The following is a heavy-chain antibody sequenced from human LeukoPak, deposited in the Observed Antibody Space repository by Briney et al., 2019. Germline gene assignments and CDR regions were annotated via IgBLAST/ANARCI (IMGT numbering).Heavy chain of an antibody. CDR2: ISSTAATT. D-gene: IGHD3-3*01. V-gene: IGHV3-23*01. J-gene: IGHJ4*02. CDR1: GFTFSSFA. Sequence: GGSLRLSCAASGFTFSSFAMSWVRQALGQGLEWVSSISSTAATTYYADSVRGRFTISRDNAMNTLYLQLSSLRVEDTAVYYCARRTLFGVIKPPDYWGQGTLVTVSS. CDR3: ARRTLFGVIKPPDY.